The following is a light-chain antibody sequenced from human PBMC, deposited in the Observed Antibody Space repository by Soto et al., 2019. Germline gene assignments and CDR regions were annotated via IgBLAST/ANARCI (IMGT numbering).Light chain of an antibody. J-gene: IGKJ1*01. CDR1: QSLSGN. V-gene: IGKV3-15*01. Sequence: EIVMTQSPATLAGSPGETVTLSCRASQSLSGNLAWYQQKPGQAPRLLIFRASTRATGVPARFSGRGSGTEFTLTISGLQSEDFAVSYCQQYSKWPPWTFGPGTKLEIK. CDR3: QQYSKWPPWT. CDR2: RAS.